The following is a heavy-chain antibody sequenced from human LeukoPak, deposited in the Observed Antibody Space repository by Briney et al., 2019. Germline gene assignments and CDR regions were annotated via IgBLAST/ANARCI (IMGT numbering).Heavy chain of an antibody. CDR1: GGTLSSYA. J-gene: IGHJ4*02. D-gene: IGHD3-22*01. CDR3: ARTSEPTYYYDSSGYGSLDY. CDR2: IIPIFGTA. V-gene: IGHV1-69*05. Sequence: SVKVSCKPSGGTLSSYAISWVRQAPGQGREGMGGIIPIFGTANYAQKFQGRVTITTDEPTSTAYMELSSLRSEDTAVYYCARTSEPTYYYDSSGYGSLDYWGQGTLVTVSS.